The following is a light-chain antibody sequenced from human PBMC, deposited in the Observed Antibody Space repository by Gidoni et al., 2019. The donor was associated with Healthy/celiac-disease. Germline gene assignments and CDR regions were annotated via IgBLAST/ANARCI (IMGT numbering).Light chain of an antibody. CDR2: DAS. J-gene: IGKJ3*01. CDR1: QSFSSY. Sequence: EILLTQSPATLSLSPVERATLSCRASQSFSSYLAWYQQKPGQAPRLLIYDASNRATGIPARFSGSGSGTDFTLTISSLEPEDFAVYYCQQRSNWPPIFTFGPGTKVDIK. V-gene: IGKV3-11*01. CDR3: QQRSNWPPIFT.